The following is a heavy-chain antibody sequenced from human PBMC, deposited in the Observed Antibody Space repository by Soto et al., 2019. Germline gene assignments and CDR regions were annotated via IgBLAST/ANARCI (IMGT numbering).Heavy chain of an antibody. CDR2: IYYSGST. CDR3: AREKGYGDYVLYAFDI. D-gene: IGHD4-17*01. J-gene: IGHJ3*02. CDR1: GGSISSYY. V-gene: IGHV4-59*01. Sequence: SETLSLTCTVSGGSISSYYWSWIRQPPGKGLEWIGYIYYSGSTNYNPSLKSRVTISVDTSKNQFSLKLSSVTAADTAVYYCAREKGYGDYVLYAFDIWGQGTMVTVSS.